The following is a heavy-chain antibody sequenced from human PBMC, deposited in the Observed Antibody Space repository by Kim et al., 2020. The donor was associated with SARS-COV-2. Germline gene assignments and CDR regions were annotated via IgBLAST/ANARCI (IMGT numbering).Heavy chain of an antibody. CDR2: IYHSGSA. CDR3: ARERAA. CDR1: GGPISTYY. D-gene: IGHD1-26*01. Sequence: SETLSLTCTVSGGPISTYYWSWIRQPPGKGLEWIGYIYHSGSANYNPSLKSRVSISVDMSKNQLSLQLRSVTAADTAVYYCARERAAGGQET. J-gene: IGHJ6*01. V-gene: IGHV4-59*08.